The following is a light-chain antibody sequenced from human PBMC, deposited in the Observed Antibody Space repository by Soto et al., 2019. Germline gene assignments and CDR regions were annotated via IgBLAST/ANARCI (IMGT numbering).Light chain of an antibody. CDR3: QSYDSSLSGSV. J-gene: IGLJ3*02. Sequence: QSVLRQPPSVSGAPGQRVTISCTGRNSNLGAGYDIHWYQHLPGTAPKLLIYANNNRPSGVPDRFSGSKSGTSASLAITGLQAEDEADYYCQSYDSSLSGSVFGGGTKLTVL. V-gene: IGLV1-40*01. CDR2: ANN. CDR1: NSNLGAGYD.